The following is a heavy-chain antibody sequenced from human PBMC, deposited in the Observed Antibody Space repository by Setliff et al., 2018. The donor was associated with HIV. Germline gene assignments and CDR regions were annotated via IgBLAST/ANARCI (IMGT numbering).Heavy chain of an antibody. D-gene: IGHD1-1*01. Sequence: PGGSLRLSCAASGFNFDAYAMHWVRQSPGKGPEWVALISYDGSNQYYRYSVKGRFTISRDNSKKMLYLQMNILRLEETGVYYCARDLDAGTTKIFDYWGQGTLVTVSS. CDR2: ISYDGSNQ. J-gene: IGHJ4*02. CDR3: ARDLDAGTTKIFDY. CDR1: GFNFDAYA. V-gene: IGHV3-30*04.